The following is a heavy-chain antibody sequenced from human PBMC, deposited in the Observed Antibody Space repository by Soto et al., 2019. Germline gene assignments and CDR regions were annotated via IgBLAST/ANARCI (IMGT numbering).Heavy chain of an antibody. V-gene: IGHV3-23*01. CDR3: AKRRGAGAHFDY. CDR2: VSIGGST. CDR1: GFTFSSYA. J-gene: IGHJ4*02. Sequence: GGSPRLSCAASGFTFSSYAMGWVRQGPGKGLEWVAVVSIGGSTHYADSVRGRFTISRDNSKNTLSLQMNSLTAEDTAVYFCAKRRGAGAHFDYWGQGALVTVSS. D-gene: IGHD2-15*01.